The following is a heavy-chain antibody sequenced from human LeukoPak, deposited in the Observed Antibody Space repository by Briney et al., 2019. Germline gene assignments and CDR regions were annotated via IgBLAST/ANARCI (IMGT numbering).Heavy chain of an antibody. D-gene: IGHD6-13*01. J-gene: IGHJ2*01. Sequence: GGSLRLSCAASGFMFSSYWMTWVRQAPGKGLEWVANIRQDGGEGYYVDSVKGRFTVSRDNAKNFVYLQMNSLRAEDTAVYYCARAPQLARSYWYFDLWGRGTLVTVSS. CDR2: IRQDGGEG. V-gene: IGHV3-7*01. CDR3: ARAPQLARSYWYFDL. CDR1: GFMFSSYW.